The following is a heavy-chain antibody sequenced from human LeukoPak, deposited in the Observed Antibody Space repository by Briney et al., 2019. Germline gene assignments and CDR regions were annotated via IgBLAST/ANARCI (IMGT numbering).Heavy chain of an antibody. CDR3: TRAVAGDPD. D-gene: IGHD6-19*01. CDR2: LNHSGYT. CDR1: GVAFSNYY. V-gene: IGHV4-34*01. Sequence: SETLSLTCSVPGVAFSNYYWSWVRQSPRQGLGWIGELNHSGYTNYNPCLKSRVTMSIDTSKTQFSLLLPSVTAADAGVYSCTRAVAGDPDWGQGTLVTVSS. J-gene: IGHJ4*02.